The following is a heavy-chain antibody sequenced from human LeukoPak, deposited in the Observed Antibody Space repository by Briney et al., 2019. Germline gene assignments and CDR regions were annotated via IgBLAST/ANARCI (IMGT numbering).Heavy chain of an antibody. CDR1: GYTFTSYG. Sequence: ASVKASCKASGYTFTSYGISWVRQAPGQGLEWMGWISAYNGNTNYAQKLQGRVTMTTDTSTSTAYMELRSLRSDDTAVYYCARGVLRYFDWLLVGFDYWGQGTLVTVSS. V-gene: IGHV1-18*01. CDR3: ARGVLRYFDWLLVGFDY. D-gene: IGHD3-9*01. J-gene: IGHJ4*02. CDR2: ISAYNGNT.